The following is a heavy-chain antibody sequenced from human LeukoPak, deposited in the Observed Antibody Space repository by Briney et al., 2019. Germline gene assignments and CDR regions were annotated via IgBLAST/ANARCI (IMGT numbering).Heavy chain of an antibody. CDR2: ISVGGGST. V-gene: IGHV3-23*01. Sequence: GGSLRLSCAASGFTFSSYAMTWVRQAPGQGLEWVSAISVGGGSTSYADSVKGRFTISRDNSQNTLYLQMNSLRAEDTAVYYCARDPGDSLYYFDYWGQGTQVTVSS. CDR1: GFTFSSYA. CDR3: ARDPGDSLYYFDY. J-gene: IGHJ4*02. D-gene: IGHD5-18*01.